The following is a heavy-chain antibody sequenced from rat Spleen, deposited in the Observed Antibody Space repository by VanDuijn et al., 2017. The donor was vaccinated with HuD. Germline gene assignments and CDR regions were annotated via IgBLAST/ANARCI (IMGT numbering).Heavy chain of an antibody. CDR3: TIRTFY. J-gene: IGHJ2*01. CDR2: ISHDGDNT. V-gene: IGHV5-25*01. Sequence: EVQLVESGGGLVQPGRSMKLSCAASGFTFSNYGMAWVRQAPKKGLEWVAYISHDGDNTYYRDPVKGRFTISRDNAKSTLYLQMDSLRSEDTATYYCTIRTFYWGQGVMVTVSS. CDR1: GFTFSNYG.